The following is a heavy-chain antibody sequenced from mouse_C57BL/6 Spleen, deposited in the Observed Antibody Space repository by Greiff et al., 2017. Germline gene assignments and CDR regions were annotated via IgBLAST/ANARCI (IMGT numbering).Heavy chain of an antibody. V-gene: IGHV10-1*01. CDR2: IRSKSNNYAT. J-gene: IGHJ1*03. CDR1: GFSFNTYA. D-gene: IGHD1-1*01. Sequence: EVKLMESGGGLVQPKGSLKLSCAASGFSFNTYAMNWVRQAPGKGLEWVARIRSKSNNYATYYADSVKDRFTISRDDSESMLYLQMNNLKTEDTAMYYCVRGSRGYFDVWGTGTTVTVSS. CDR3: VRGSRGYFDV.